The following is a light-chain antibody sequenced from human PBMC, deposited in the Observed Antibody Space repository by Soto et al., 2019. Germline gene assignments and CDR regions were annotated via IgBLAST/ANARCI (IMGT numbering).Light chain of an antibody. CDR3: QQRSNWPPWT. V-gene: IGKV3-11*01. Sequence: EIVLTQSPATVSLSPGDRATLSCRASQSVSSYLAWYQQKPGQAPRLLIYDASNRATGIPARFSGSGSGTDFTLTISSLEPEDFAVYYCQQRSNWPPWTFGQGTKVDI. CDR1: QSVSSY. CDR2: DAS. J-gene: IGKJ1*01.